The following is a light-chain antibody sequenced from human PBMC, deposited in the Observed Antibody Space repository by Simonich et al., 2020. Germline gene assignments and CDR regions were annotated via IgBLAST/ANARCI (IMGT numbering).Light chain of an antibody. V-gene: IGKV3D-20*02. Sequence: EIVLTQSPGTLSLSPGERATLSCRASQSVSSIYLAWYQQKPGQAPRLLIYGASSRATGIPDRFSGSGSGTDFTLTISRLEPEDFAVYYCQQRSNWPPLTFGGGTKVEIK. CDR2: GAS. CDR3: QQRSNWPPLT. J-gene: IGKJ4*01. CDR1: QSVSSIY.